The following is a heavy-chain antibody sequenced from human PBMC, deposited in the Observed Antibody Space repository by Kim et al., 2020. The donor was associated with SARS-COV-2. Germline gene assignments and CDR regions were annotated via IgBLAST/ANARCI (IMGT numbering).Heavy chain of an antibody. Sequence: GGSLRLSCAASGFTFSSYGMHWVRQAPGKGLEWVAVIWYDGSNKYYADSVKGRFTISRDNSKNTLYLQMNSLRAEDTAVYYCARDKYERNYYYYGMDVWGQGTTVTVSS. D-gene: IGHD2-8*01. CDR1: GFTFSSYG. J-gene: IGHJ6*02. CDR3: ARDKYERNYYYYGMDV. V-gene: IGHV3-33*01. CDR2: IWYDGSNK.